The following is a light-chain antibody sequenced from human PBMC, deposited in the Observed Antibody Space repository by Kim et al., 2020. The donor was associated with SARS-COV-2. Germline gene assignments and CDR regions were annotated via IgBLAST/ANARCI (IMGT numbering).Light chain of an antibody. CDR1: NIGSKN. V-gene: IGLV3-9*01. Sequence: SYELTQPLSVSVALGQTARITCGGNNIGSKNVHWYQQKPGQAPVLVIYRDSNRPSGIPERFSGSNSGNTATLTISRAQAGDEADYYCQVWDSSTGVFGGGPQLTVL. CDR2: RDS. J-gene: IGLJ3*02. CDR3: QVWDSSTGV.